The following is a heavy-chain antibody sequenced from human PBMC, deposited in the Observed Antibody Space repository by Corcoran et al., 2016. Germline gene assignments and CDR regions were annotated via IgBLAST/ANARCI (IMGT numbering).Heavy chain of an antibody. Sequence: EVQLVQSGAEVKKPGESLKISCKGSGYSFTNYWIGWVRQMPGKGLEWMGLIYPGDSDTRYSPSFQGQVTISADRSTSTAYLQWNSLKASDSAMYFGARRGPRAEWFDPWGQGTLVTVSS. CDR3: ARRGPRAEWFDP. D-gene: IGHD3-16*01. CDR1: GYSFTNYW. CDR2: IYPGDSDT. V-gene: IGHV5-51*01. J-gene: IGHJ5*02.